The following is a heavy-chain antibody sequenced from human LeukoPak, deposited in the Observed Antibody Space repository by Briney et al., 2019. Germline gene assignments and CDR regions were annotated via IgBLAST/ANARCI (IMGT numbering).Heavy chain of an antibody. CDR2: ISVYNGNT. CDR3: ARDLTIEYGGGVGAFDI. CDR1: GFTFTTSG. V-gene: IGHV1-18*01. Sequence: GASVKVSCKASGFTFTTSGISWVRQAPGQGLEWMGWISVYNGNTNYAQRLQGRVAMTTDTSTSTAYMELRSLRSDDTAVYYCARDLTIEYGGGVGAFDIWGQGTVVTVSS. D-gene: IGHD1-1*01. J-gene: IGHJ3*02.